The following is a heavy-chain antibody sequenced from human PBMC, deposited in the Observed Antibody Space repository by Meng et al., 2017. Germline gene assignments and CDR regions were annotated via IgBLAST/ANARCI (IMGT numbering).Heavy chain of an antibody. D-gene: IGHD3-9*01. CDR1: GFTFSSYG. Sequence: GGSLRLSCAASGFTFSSYGMNWVRQAPGKGLEWVSYISSSGSTIYYADSVKGRFTISRDNAKNSLYLQMNSLRAEDTAVYYCARATLRYFDWLLLRRGNYYYYYGMDVWGQGTTVTVSS. V-gene: IGHV3-48*03. J-gene: IGHJ6*02. CDR3: ARATLRYFDWLLLRRGNYYYYYGMDV. CDR2: ISSSGSTI.